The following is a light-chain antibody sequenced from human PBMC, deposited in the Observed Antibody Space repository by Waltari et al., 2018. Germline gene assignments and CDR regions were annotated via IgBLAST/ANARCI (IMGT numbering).Light chain of an antibody. V-gene: IGLV1-47*01. CDR2: RNN. CDR3: AAWDDSLSGYV. J-gene: IGLJ1*01. CDR1: SSNIGSNY. Sequence: QSVLTQPPSASGTPGQRVTISCSGSSSNIGSNYVYWYQQLPGTAPKLLIFRNNQRPSGVPGRSSGSKSGTAAPLAISGLRSEDEADYYCAAWDDSLSGYVFGTGTKVTVL.